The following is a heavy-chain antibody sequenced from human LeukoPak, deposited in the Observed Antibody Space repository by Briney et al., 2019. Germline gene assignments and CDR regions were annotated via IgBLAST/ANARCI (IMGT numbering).Heavy chain of an antibody. CDR1: GYTFTSYG. V-gene: IGHV1-18*01. D-gene: IGHD2-21*01. CDR2: ISAYNGNT. J-gene: IGHJ5*02. CDR3: AREVFPSSWFDP. Sequence: ASVKVSCKAPGYTFTSYGISWVRQAPGQGLEWMGWISAYNGNTNYAQKLQGRVTMTTDTSTSTAYMGLRSLRSDDTAVYYCAREVFPSSWFDPWGQGTLVTVSS.